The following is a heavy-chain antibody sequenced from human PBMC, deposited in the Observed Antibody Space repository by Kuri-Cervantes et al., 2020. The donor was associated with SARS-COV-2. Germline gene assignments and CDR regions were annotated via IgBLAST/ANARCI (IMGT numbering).Heavy chain of an antibody. V-gene: IGHV4-4*07. CDR3: ARQLRLYSMDV. CDR1: GVSSRSHY. CDR2: IYTSGSS. J-gene: IGHJ6*03. Sequence: GSLRLSCTVSGVSSRSHYWSWMWQPAMIGRIYTSGSSNYNPSLKSRVTMSVDTSKNQFSLKLSSVTAADTAVYYCARQLRLYSMDVWGKGTTVTVSS. D-gene: IGHD5-12*01.